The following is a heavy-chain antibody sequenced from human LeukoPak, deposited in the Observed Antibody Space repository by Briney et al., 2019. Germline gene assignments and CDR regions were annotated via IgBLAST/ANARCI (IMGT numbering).Heavy chain of an antibody. V-gene: IGHV4-34*01. CDR1: GGSFSGYY. CDR3: ARTPYYYYYGMDV. J-gene: IGHJ6*02. CDR2: INHSGFT. D-gene: IGHD2-15*01. Sequence: PEALSLTCSVYGGSFSGYYWSWIRQPPGKGLEWIGEINHSGFTNYNPSLKSRVTISVDTSKNHFSLKLSSVTAADTAVYYCARTPYYYYYGMDVWGQRTTVTVSS.